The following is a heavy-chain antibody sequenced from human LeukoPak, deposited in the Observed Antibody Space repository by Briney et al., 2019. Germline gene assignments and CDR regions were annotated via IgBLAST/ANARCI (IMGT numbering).Heavy chain of an antibody. CDR1: GSSINSGYY. CDR2: IYHSGNT. V-gene: IGHV4-38-2*02. Sequence: SETLSLTCAVSGSSINSGYYWGWIRQPPGKGLEWIGRIYHSGNTLYNPSLRSRVTISVDMSTNQFSLQVTSMTAADTAVYYCARDLSGGRRDYWGQGTLVTVSS. CDR3: ARDLSGGRRDY. J-gene: IGHJ4*02. D-gene: IGHD1-26*01.